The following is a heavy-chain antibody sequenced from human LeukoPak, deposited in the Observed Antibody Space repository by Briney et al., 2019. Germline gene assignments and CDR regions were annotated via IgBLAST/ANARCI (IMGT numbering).Heavy chain of an antibody. CDR2: ISGSGGST. J-gene: IGHJ1*01. D-gene: IGHD3-10*01. CDR1: GFTFSSYA. CDR3: AKDRQTLYYYGSGSYIGPEYFQH. V-gene: IGHV3-23*01. Sequence: GGSLRLSCAASGFTFSSYAMSWVRQAPGKGLKWVSAISGSGGSTYYADSVKGRFTISRDNSKNTLYLQMNSLRAEDTAVYYCAKDRQTLYYYGSGSYIGPEYFQHWGQGTLVTVSS.